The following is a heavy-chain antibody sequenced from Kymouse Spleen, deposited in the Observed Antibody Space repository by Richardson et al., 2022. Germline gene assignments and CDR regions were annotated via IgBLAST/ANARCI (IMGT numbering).Heavy chain of an antibody. J-gene: IGHJ3*02. CDR1: GFTFSSYG. CDR3: AKDHDYTFDI. CDR2: ISYDGSNK. Sequence: QVQLVESGGGVVQPGRSLRLSCAASGFTFSSYGMHWVRQAPGKGLEWVAVISYDGSNKYYADSVKGRFTISRDNSKNTLYLQMNSLRAEDTAVYYCAKDHDYTFDIWGQGTMVTVSS. D-gene: IGHD4-11,IGHD4-11*01. V-gene: IGHV3-30*18.